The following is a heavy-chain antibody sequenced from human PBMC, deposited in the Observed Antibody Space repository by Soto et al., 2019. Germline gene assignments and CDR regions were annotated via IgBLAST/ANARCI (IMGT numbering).Heavy chain of an antibody. CDR3: ARHTPAISISDH. CDR1: GGSISSDSYY. V-gene: IGHV4-39*01. CDR2: ISYSGST. J-gene: IGHJ4*02. D-gene: IGHD2-15*01. Sequence: SETLSLTCTVSGGSISSDSYYWGWIRQSPEKGLEWIASISYSGSTYYNPTLKSRLIISVDTSKNQFSLKLSSVTAADTAVYYCARHTPAISISDHWGQGTLVTVSS.